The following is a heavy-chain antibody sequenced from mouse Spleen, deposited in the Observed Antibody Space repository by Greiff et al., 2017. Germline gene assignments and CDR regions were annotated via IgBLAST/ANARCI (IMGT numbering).Heavy chain of an antibody. J-gene: IGHJ2*01. CDR1: GYTFTDYY. V-gene: IGHV1-26*01. CDR3: ARNGQYIDY. CDR2: INPNNGGT. D-gene: IGHD1-1*01. Sequence: VQLQQSGPELVKPGASVKISCKASGYTFTDYYMNWVKQSHGQSLEWIGDINPNNGGTSYNQKFKGKATLTVDKTSSTAYMELRSLTSEDSAVYYCARNGQYIDYWGQGTTLTVSS.